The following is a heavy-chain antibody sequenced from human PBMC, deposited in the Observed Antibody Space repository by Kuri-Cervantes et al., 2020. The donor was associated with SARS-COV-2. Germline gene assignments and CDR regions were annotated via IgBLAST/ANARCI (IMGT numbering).Heavy chain of an antibody. CDR3: ARDEGYCSSTSCYTYYYGMDV. CDR2: IKCDGSEK. CDR1: GFTFSSSW. V-gene: IGHV3-52*01. D-gene: IGHD2-2*02. Sequence: GESLKISCAASGFTFSSSWMHWVCQAPEKGPEWVADIKCDGSEKYYVDSVKGRFTISRDNSKNTLYLQMNSLRAEDTAVYYCARDEGYCSSTSCYTYYYGMDVWGQGTTVTVSS. J-gene: IGHJ6*02.